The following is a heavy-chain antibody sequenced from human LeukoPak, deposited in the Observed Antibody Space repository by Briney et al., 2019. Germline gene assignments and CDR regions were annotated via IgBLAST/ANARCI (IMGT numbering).Heavy chain of an antibody. Sequence: ASVKLSCKASGPTFSSYAISWGRQAPGQGLEWMGKILPIFGIANYAQKFQGRVTITADKSTSTAYMELSSLRSEDTAVYYCARDKSGLLWFGELPGNWFDPWGQGTLVTVSS. CDR1: GPTFSSYA. D-gene: IGHD3-10*01. CDR2: ILPIFGIA. J-gene: IGHJ5*02. V-gene: IGHV1-69*04. CDR3: ARDKSGLLWFGELPGNWFDP.